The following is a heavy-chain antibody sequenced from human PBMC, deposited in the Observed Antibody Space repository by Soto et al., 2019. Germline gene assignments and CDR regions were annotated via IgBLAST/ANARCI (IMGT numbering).Heavy chain of an antibody. J-gene: IGHJ6*02. CDR3: ARVTSIAVAGKHYYYYGMDV. V-gene: IGHV3-30-3*01. D-gene: IGHD6-19*01. CDR1: GFTFSSYA. Sequence: GGSVRLSXAASGFTFSSYAMHWVRQAPGKGLEWVAVISYDGSNKYYADSVKGRFTISRDNSKNTLYLQMNSLRAEDTAVYYCARVTSIAVAGKHYYYYGMDVWGQGTTVTVSS. CDR2: ISYDGSNK.